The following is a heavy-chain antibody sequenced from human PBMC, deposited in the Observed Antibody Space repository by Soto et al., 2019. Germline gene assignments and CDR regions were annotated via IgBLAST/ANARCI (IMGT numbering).Heavy chain of an antibody. CDR2: ISCNSGSI. CDR1: GFTFDDYA. Sequence: EVQLVESGGGLVQPGRSLRLSCAASGFTFDDYAMHWVRQAPGKGLEWVSGISCNSGSIGYADSVKGRFTISRDNAKNSLYLQMNSLRAEDTALYYCAKAAGDYWGQGTLVTVSS. CDR3: AKAAGDY. J-gene: IGHJ4*02. V-gene: IGHV3-9*01.